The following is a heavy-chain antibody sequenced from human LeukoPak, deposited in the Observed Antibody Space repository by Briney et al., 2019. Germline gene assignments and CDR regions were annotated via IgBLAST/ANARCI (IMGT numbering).Heavy chain of an antibody. Sequence: PSETLSLTCAVYGGSFSGYYWSWIRQPPGKGLEWIGEINHSGSTNYNPSLKSRVTISVDTSKNQFSLKLSSVTAADTAVYYCARGLMVRGVPNYYYGMDVWGQGTTVTVSS. CDR3: ARGLMVRGVPNYYYGMDV. V-gene: IGHV4-34*01. J-gene: IGHJ6*02. CDR2: INHSGST. CDR1: GGSFSGYY. D-gene: IGHD3-10*01.